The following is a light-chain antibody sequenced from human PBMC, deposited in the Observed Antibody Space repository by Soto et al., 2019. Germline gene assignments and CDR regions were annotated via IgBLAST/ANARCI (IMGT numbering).Light chain of an antibody. CDR2: DVT. CDR3: CSYAGTYTGV. CDR1: SSDVGGYDY. V-gene: IGLV2-11*01. J-gene: IGLJ1*01. Sequence: QSALTQPRSVSGSPGQSVTISCAGTSSDVGGYDYVSWYQQHPDKVPKILIFDVTKRPSGVPARFTGSKSGNTASLTISGLQADDEADYYCCSYAGTYTGVFGTGTKVTVL.